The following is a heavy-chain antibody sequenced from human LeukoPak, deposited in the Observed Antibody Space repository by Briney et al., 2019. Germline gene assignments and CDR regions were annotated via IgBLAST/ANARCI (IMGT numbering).Heavy chain of an antibody. Sequence: GGSLRLSCAASGFSFNLYTMNWVRQAPGKGLEWVSSISSYSTYIYYPDSVKGRFTISRDNAKNSLFLQMDSLRAEDTAVYYCARSYYDLHYYMDVWGQGTTVAVSS. CDR3: ARSYYDLHYYMDV. V-gene: IGHV3-21*01. CDR2: ISSYSTYI. D-gene: IGHD3-3*01. CDR1: GFSFNLYT. J-gene: IGHJ6*03.